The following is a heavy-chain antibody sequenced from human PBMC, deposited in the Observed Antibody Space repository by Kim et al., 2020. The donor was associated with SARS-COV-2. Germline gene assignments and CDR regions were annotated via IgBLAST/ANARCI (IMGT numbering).Heavy chain of an antibody. CDR1: GFTFSSDA. Sequence: GGSLRLFCAASGFTFSSDAMSWVRQAPGKGLEWVSAISGSGGSTYYADSVKGRVTISRDNSKNTLYLQMNSLRAEDTAVYYCVTEVFVRHGSGRYYTGGDYWGQGTLVTVSS. J-gene: IGHJ4*02. CDR3: VTEVFVRHGSGRYYTGGDY. D-gene: IGHD3-10*01. CDR2: ISGSGGST. V-gene: IGHV3-23*01.